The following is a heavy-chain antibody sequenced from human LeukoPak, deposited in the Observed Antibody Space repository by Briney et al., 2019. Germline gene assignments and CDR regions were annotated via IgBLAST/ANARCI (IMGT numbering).Heavy chain of an antibody. J-gene: IGHJ4*02. CDR3: ARDWGIAVAGPDY. V-gene: IGHV1-69*04. CDR2: IIPILGIA. CDR1: GGTFSSYA. Sequence: ASVKVSCKASGGTFSSYAISRVRQAPGQGLEWMGRIIPILGIANYAQKFQGRVTITADKSTSTAYMELSSLRSEDTAVYYCARDWGIAVAGPDYWGQGTLVTVSS. D-gene: IGHD6-19*01.